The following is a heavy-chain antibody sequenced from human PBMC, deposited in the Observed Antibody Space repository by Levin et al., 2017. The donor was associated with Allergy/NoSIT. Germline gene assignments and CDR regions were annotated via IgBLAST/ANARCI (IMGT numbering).Heavy chain of an antibody. J-gene: IGHJ5*02. CDR1: GFTFSGYY. Sequence: GGSLRLSCAASGFTFSGYYMSWIRQAPGKGLEWVSYISSGGSGIYYADPVKGRFTTSRDNAKNSLYLQMDSLRVEDTAVYYCARDPRASSTSCSSSCWFDPWGQGTLVTVSS. V-gene: IGHV3-11*01. D-gene: IGHD2-2*01. CDR3: ARDPRASSTSCSSSCWFDP. CDR2: ISSGGSGI.